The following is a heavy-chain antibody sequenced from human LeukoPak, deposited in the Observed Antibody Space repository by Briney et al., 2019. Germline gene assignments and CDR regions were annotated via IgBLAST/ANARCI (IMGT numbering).Heavy chain of an antibody. CDR1: GFTFSSYS. CDR3: ARESNRWFNCFDP. Sequence: GGSLRLSCAASGFTFSSYSMNWVRQAPGKGLEWVSSISSSSSYIYYADSVKGRFTISRDNAKNSLYLQMNSLRAEDTAVYYCARESNRWFNCFDPWGQGTLVNVSS. V-gene: IGHV3-21*01. D-gene: IGHD6-13*01. J-gene: IGHJ5*02. CDR2: ISSSSSYI.